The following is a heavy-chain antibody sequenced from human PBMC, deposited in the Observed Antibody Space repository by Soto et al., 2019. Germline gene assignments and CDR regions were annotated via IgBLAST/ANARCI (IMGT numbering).Heavy chain of an antibody. V-gene: IGHV1-46*01. CDR3: VRDRELAVAGTADYYYYFGMDV. CDR1: GYSFTSHY. D-gene: IGHD6-19*01. CDR2: IYPGGVNI. Sequence: ASVKVSCKAIGYSFTSHYMHWVRQAPGQGLEWMGTIYPGGVNIGYAQKFKGRVAMTKDTSTSTVYMELNSLTSEDTAVYYCVRDRELAVAGTADYYYYFGMDVWGQGTTVTVSS. J-gene: IGHJ6*02.